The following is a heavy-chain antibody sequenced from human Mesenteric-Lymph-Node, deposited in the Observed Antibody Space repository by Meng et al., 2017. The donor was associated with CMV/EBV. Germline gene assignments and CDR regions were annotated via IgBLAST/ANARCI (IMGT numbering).Heavy chain of an antibody. J-gene: IGHJ4*02. CDR1: GFTFTNYD. Sequence: GGSLRLSCAASGFTFTNYDMSWVRQAPGKGLEWVSAISGGGGSTYYADSVKGRFTISGDSSKNTLYLQMNSLRAEDTALYYCAKRVATIGSSNYYFDSWGQGTLVTVSS. D-gene: IGHD5-12*01. V-gene: IGHV3-23*01. CDR3: AKRVATIGSSNYYFDS. CDR2: ISGGGGST.